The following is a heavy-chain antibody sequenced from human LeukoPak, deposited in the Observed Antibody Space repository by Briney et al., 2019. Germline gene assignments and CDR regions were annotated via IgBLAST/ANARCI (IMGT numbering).Heavy chain of an antibody. CDR3: ARADYGDLTDYYYYYMDA. V-gene: IGHV3-21*01. CDR1: GFTFSSYG. D-gene: IGHD4-17*01. CDR2: ISSSSSYI. J-gene: IGHJ6*03. Sequence: GRSLRLSCAASGFTFSSYGMHWVRQAPGKGLDGVSSISSSSSYIYYADSVKGRFTISRDNAKNSLYLQMNSLRAEDTAVYYCARADYGDLTDYYYYYMDAWGKGTTVTVSS.